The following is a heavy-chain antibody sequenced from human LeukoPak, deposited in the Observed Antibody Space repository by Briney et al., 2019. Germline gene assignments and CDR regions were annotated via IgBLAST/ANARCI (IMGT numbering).Heavy chain of an antibody. Sequence: ASVKVSCKASGYTFIGYYIHWVRQAPGQGLEWMGWINANSGGTNYAQKFQGRVTMTRDTSISTAYMEQSSMRFDDTAVYFCARVGVEATATFDYWGQGTLVTVSS. J-gene: IGHJ4*02. V-gene: IGHV1-2*02. CDR2: INANSGGT. CDR1: GYTFIGYY. CDR3: ARVGVEATATFDY. D-gene: IGHD1-26*01.